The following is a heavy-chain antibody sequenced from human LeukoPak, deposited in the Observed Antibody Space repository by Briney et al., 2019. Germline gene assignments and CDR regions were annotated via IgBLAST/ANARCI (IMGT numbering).Heavy chain of an antibody. V-gene: IGHV3-9*01. CDR3: AKDMYYDSSGYPDFDY. CDR2: ISWNSGSI. D-gene: IGHD3-22*01. Sequence: GGSLRLSCAASGFTFDDYAMHWVRQAPGKGLEWVSGISWNSGSIGYADSVKGRFTISRDNAKNSLYLQMNSLRAEDTALYYRAKDMYYDSSGYPDFDYWGQGTLVTVSS. CDR1: GFTFDDYA. J-gene: IGHJ4*02.